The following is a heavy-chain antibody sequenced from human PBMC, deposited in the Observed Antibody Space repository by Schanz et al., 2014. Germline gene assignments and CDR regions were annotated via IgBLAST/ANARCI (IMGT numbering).Heavy chain of an antibody. CDR2: IHPSGGST. CDR3: ARGFLASGGKTFDC. D-gene: IGHD1-26*01. CDR1: GYSFTSYF. J-gene: IGHJ4*02. Sequence: QVQLVQSGAELKNPGASVKVSCKASGYSFTSYFLHWVRQAPGQGPEWMGIIHPSGGSTNYAQQFLGRLTMTRDTSTNTVYMNLSSLTSADTAVYYCARGFLASGGKTFDCWGQGTLVTVSS. V-gene: IGHV1-46*01.